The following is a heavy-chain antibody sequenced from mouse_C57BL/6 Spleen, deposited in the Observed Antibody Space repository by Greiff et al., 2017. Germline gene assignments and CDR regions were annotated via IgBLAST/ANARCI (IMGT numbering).Heavy chain of an antibody. V-gene: IGHV1-9*01. Sequence: VQLQQSGAELMKPGASVQLSCKATGYTFTGYWIEWVKQRPGHGLEWIGEILPGSGRTNYNEKFKGKATFTADTYSNTAYMQLSSLTTEDSAIDYCAIYYGSRKGYYFDCWGQGTTLTVS. CDR1: GYTFTGYW. CDR3: AIYYGSRKGYYFDC. J-gene: IGHJ2*01. D-gene: IGHD1-1*01. CDR2: ILPGSGRT.